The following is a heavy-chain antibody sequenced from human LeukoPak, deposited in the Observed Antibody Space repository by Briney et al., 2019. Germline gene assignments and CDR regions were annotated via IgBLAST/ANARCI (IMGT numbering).Heavy chain of an antibody. CDR1: GDSMSSSY. CDR3: ARLIPGTTGHRINYIDY. V-gene: IGHV4-4*09. D-gene: IGHD1-20*01. CDR2: ISAGGST. J-gene: IGHJ4*02. Sequence: SETLSLTCTVSGDSMSSSYWNWIRQPPGKGLEWIGYISAGGSTNYNPSLKSRIIISVDMSKTQFSLKLTSVTAADTAIYYCARLIPGTTGHRINYIDYWGRGTLVTVSS.